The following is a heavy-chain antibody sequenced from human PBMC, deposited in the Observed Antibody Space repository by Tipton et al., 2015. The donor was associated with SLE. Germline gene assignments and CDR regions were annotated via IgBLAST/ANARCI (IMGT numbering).Heavy chain of an antibody. V-gene: IGHV4-34*01. CDR3: AREGITGTYDAFDI. CDR2: VYHSGST. J-gene: IGHJ3*02. D-gene: IGHD1-7*01. Sequence: TLSLTCAVYGDSFSGYYWSWIRQPPGKGLEWIGEVYHSGSTNYNPSLKSRVTISVDTSKNQFSPKLSSVTAADTAVYFCAREGITGTYDAFDIWGQGTMVTVSS. CDR1: GDSFSGYY.